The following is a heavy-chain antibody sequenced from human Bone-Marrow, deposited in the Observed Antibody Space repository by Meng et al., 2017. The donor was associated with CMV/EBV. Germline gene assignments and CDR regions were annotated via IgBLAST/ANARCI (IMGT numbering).Heavy chain of an antibody. V-gene: IGHV4-38-2*02. J-gene: IGHJ6*02. CDR2: IYHSGST. Sequence: SETLSLTCTVSGYSISSGYYWGWIRQPPGKGLEWIGSIYHSGSTNYNPSLKSRVTISVDTSKNQFSLKLSSVTAADTAVYYCARYCRSSSCYPYYYYGVDVWGQGTTVTVSS. CDR3: ARYCRSSSCYPYYYYGVDV. CDR1: GYSISSGYY. D-gene: IGHD2-2*01.